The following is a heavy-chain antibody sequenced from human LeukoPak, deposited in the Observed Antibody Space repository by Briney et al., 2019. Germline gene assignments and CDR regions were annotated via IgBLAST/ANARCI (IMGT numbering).Heavy chain of an antibody. CDR1: GFTFSSYS. Sequence: KSGGSLTLSCAPSGFTFSSYSMNWVRQAPGKGLEWVASIISSSSYIYYADSVKGRFTISRDNAKNSLYLQMNSLRAEDTAVYYCARDLHYYGSGSYLFPLGYWGQGTLVTVSS. J-gene: IGHJ4*02. D-gene: IGHD3-10*01. CDR2: IISSSSYI. V-gene: IGHV3-21*01. CDR3: ARDLHYYGSGSYLFPLGY.